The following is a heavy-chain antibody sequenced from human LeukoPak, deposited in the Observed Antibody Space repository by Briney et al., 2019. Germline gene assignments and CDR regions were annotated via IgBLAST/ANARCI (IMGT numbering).Heavy chain of an antibody. J-gene: IGHJ4*02. Sequence: GGSLRLSCAASGFTFGSYGMHWVRQAPGKGLEWVALIWYDGNNKECADSVKGRFTISRDNSKNTLFLQMNSLRAEDTAVYYCARDEMDYDSSGWARLGPTFDYWGQGTPVTVSS. CDR2: IWYDGNNK. D-gene: IGHD3-22*01. CDR3: ARDEMDYDSSGWARLGPTFDY. V-gene: IGHV3-33*01. CDR1: GFTFGSYG.